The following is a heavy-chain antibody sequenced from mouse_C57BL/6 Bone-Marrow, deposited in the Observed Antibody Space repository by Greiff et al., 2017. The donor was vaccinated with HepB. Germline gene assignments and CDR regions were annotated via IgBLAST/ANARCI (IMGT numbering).Heavy chain of an antibody. CDR3: ARAPGYAMDY. CDR2: INYDGSST. Sequence: DVQLVESEGGLVQPGSSMKLSCTASGFTFSDYYMAWVRQVPEKGLEWVANINYDGSSTYYLDSLKSRFIISRDNAKNILYLQMSSLKSEDTATYYCARAPGYAMDYWGQGTSVTVSS. CDR1: GFTFSDYY. V-gene: IGHV5-16*01. J-gene: IGHJ4*01.